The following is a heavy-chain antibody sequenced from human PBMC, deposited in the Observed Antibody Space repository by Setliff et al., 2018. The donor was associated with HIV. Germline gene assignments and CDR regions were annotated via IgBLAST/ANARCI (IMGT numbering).Heavy chain of an antibody. D-gene: IGHD5-12*01. V-gene: IGHV1-3*03. CDR2: INAGNGNT. J-gene: IGHJ4*02. CDR1: GYTFTTYA. Sequence: ASVKVSCKASGYTFTTYAIHWVRQAPGQRLEWMGWINAGNGNTKYSQKFQDRVTITRDTSASTGYMELTSLRSEDMAVYYCARSGYSYDTSLTYWGQGTLVTVSS. CDR3: ARSGYSYDTSLTY.